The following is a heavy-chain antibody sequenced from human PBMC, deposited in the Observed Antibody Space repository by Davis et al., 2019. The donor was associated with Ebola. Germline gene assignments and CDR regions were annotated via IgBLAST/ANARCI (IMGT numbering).Heavy chain of an antibody. D-gene: IGHD4-23*01. V-gene: IGHV1-69*04. Sequence: AASVTVSCKASGGTFSSYTISWVRQAPGQGLEWMGRIIPILGIANYAQKFQGRVTITADKSTSTAYMELSSLRSEDTAVYYCARDLGSPTVVNDYWGQGTLVTVSS. CDR2: IIPILGIA. CDR3: ARDLGSPTVVNDY. CDR1: GGTFSSYT. J-gene: IGHJ4*02.